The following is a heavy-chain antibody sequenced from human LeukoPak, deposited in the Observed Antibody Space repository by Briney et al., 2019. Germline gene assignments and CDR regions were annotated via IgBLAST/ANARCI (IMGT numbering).Heavy chain of an antibody. V-gene: IGHV3-33*01. D-gene: IGHD6-13*01. CDR1: GFTFSSYG. CDR2: IWYDGSNK. Sequence: PGRSLRLSCAASGFTFSSYGMHWVRQAPGKGLEWVAVIWYDGSNKYYADSVKGRFTISRDNSKNTLYLQMNSLRAEDTAVYYCARGGIAAAGTIVYWGQGTLVTVSS. CDR3: ARGGIAAAGTIVY. J-gene: IGHJ4*02.